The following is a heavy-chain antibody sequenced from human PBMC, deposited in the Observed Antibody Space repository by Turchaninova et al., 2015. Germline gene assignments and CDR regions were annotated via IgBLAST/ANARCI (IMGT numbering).Heavy chain of an antibody. D-gene: IGHD6-6*01. CDR2: ISYDGGNK. J-gene: IGHJ4*02. Sequence: QVQLVESGGDVVQPGRSLRLSCAASGIIFSDYDMHWVRQAPGKGPEWVGVISYDGGNKYYADSVKGRFTISRDNSKNMLYLQMNSLRAEDTAVYFCAKLAARAESDYWGQGTLVSVSS. CDR1: GIIFSDYD. V-gene: IGHV3-30*18. CDR3: AKLAARAESDY.